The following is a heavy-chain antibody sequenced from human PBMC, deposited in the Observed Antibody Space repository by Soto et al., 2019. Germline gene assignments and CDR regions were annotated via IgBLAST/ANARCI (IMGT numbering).Heavy chain of an antibody. CDR2: SSALNGFT. CDR1: GFTFTNYG. V-gene: IGHV1-18*01. D-gene: IGHD6-6*01. J-gene: IGHJ4*02. Sequence: QLQLVQSGSEVKKPGASVKVSCKTSGFTFTNYGFTWVRQAPGKGLEWMGWSSALNGFTNYAQDFQGRVTLTTDSSTNTAYMELRGLRSDDTAFYYCAATPSIAIGFRDWGQGTLVSVAS. CDR3: AATPSIAIGFRD.